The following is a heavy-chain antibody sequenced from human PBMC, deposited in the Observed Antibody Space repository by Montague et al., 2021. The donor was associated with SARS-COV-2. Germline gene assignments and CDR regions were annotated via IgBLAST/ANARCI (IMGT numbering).Heavy chain of an antibody. J-gene: IGHJ6*02. CDR1: LRSISSEY. CDR2: VCHLRSA. CDR3: ARSVFSGSRRKGLWGVSSVGEFSMDV. Sequence: SETLSLTCTDALRSISSEYWRWTRQPPAEGLEWMWIVCHLRSANYNPSLKSRVTISVDTSKNQFSLKLSSVTAADTAVYYCARSVFSGSRRKGLWGVSSVGEFSMDVWGQGTTVTGSS. D-gene: IGHD3-10*01. V-gene: IGHV4-59*13.